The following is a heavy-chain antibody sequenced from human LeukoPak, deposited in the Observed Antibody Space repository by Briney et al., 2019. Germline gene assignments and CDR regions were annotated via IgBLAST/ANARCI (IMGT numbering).Heavy chain of an antibody. CDR2: ISGSGGST. CDR3: AEEKLPTDY. Sequence: GGSLRLSCAASGFTFSDHYMDWVRQAPGKGLEWVSAISGSGGSTYYADSVKGRFTISRDNSKNTLYLQMNSLRAEDTAVYYCAEEKLPTDYWGQGTLVTVSS. V-gene: IGHV3-23*01. CDR1: GFTFSDHY. J-gene: IGHJ4*02. D-gene: IGHD2-15*01.